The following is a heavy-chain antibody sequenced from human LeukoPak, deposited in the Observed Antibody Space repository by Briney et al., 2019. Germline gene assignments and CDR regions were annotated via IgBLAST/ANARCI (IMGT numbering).Heavy chain of an antibody. CDR3: ARDLRGSGNY. CDR1: GFTFSSYE. Sequence: AGGSLRLSCAASGFTFSSYEMNWVRQAPGKGLEWVSYISSSGSTIYYADSVKGRFTIPRDNAKNSLYLQMNSLRAEDTAVYYCARDLRGSGNYWGQGTLVTVSS. V-gene: IGHV3-48*03. J-gene: IGHJ4*02. CDR2: ISSSGSTI. D-gene: IGHD3-10*01.